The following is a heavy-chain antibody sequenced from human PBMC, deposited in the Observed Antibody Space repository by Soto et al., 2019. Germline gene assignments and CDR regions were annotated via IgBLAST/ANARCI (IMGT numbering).Heavy chain of an antibody. CDR1: GFTVSNNY. J-gene: IGHJ4*02. V-gene: IGHV3-66*01. D-gene: IGHD4-17*01. CDR2: IYSGGVT. Sequence: EVQLVESGGGLVQPGGSVRLSCAASGFTVSNNYKCWVRQAPGKGLEWVSLIYSGGVTHYADSVRGRFTISRDNSRNTLYLQMNSLRADDTAVYYCAKRGTTVTTSLWYWGQGTLVTVSS. CDR3: AKRGTTVTTSLWY.